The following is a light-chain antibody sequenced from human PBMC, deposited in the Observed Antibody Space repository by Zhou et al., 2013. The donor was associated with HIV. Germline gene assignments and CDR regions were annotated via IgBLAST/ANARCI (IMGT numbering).Light chain of an antibody. J-gene: IGKJ5*01. CDR1: QSLSTY. CDR2: AAS. V-gene: IGKV3-11*01. CDR3: LQYDSYPFT. Sequence: EIVLTQSPATPSLSPGERATLSCRASQSLSTYLAWYQQKPGQAPRLLIYAASNRASGIPARFSGSGSGTEFTLTISNLQPEDCGSYLCLQYDSYPFTFGQGTRLEI.